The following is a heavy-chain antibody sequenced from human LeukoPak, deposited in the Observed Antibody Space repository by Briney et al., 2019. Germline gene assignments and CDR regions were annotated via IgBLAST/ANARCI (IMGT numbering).Heavy chain of an antibody. D-gene: IGHD4-23*01. Sequence: ASVKVSCKASGCTFTSYDINWGRQATGEGLEWMGWMNPNGGIKGYAETSQGRLSMTRNPSISTAYMELSSLRSEDTAVYYCARVYPTVVTPGDFDYWGQGTLVTVSS. CDR3: ARVYPTVVTPGDFDY. V-gene: IGHV1-8*01. J-gene: IGHJ4*02. CDR2: MNPNGGIK. CDR1: GCTFTSYD.